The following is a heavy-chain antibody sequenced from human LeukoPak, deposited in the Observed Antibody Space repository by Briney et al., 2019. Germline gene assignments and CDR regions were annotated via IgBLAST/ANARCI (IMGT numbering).Heavy chain of an antibody. CDR1: GYTFTGYY. J-gene: IGHJ3*02. CDR3: AMYYDFWSGYDAFDI. Sequence: ASVKVSCKASGYTFTGYYMHWVRQAPGQGLEWMGWISAYNGNTNYAQKLQGRVTMTTDTSTSTAYMELRSLRSDDTAVYYCAMYYDFWSGYDAFDIWGQGTMVTVSS. D-gene: IGHD3-3*01. V-gene: IGHV1-18*04. CDR2: ISAYNGNT.